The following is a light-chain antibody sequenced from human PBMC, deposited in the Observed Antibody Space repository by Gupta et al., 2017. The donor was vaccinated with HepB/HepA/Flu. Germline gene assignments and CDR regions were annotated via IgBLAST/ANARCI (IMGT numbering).Light chain of an antibody. CDR2: DVN. V-gene: IGLV2-11*01. Sequence: QSALTQARSVSGSPGQSVAISCTGTSSDVGGYNYVSWYQHHPGKAPKLMIYDVNKRPSGVPDRFSGSKSGNTASLTISGLQAEDEADYYCCSDAGSYTWVFGGGTKMTVL. CDR1: SSDVGGYNY. J-gene: IGLJ3*02. CDR3: CSDAGSYTWV.